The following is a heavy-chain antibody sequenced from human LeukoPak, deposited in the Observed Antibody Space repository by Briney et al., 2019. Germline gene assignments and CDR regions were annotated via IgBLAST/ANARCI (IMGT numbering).Heavy chain of an antibody. CDR1: GFTFSNYA. CDR2: ISYDGINK. CDR3: TANYGDYGMDV. J-gene: IGHJ6*02. D-gene: IGHD4-17*01. V-gene: IGHV3-30-3*01. Sequence: GGSLRLSCAASGFTFSNYAMHWVRQAPGKGLEWVAVISYDGINKYYADSVKGRFTISRDNSKNTLYLQMNSLRAEDTAVYYCTANYGDYGMDVWGQGTTVTVSS.